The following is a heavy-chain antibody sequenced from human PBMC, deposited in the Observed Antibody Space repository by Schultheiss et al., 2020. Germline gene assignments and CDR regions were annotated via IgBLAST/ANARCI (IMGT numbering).Heavy chain of an antibody. D-gene: IGHD3-3*01. V-gene: IGHV4-61*02. Sequence: SETLSLTCTVSGGSISSGSYYWSWIRQPAGKGLEWIGRIYTSGSTNYNPSLKSRVTISVDTSKNQFSLKLSSVTAADTAVYYCARESYYDFWSGYPHFDPWGQGTLVTVSS. J-gene: IGHJ5*02. CDR3: ARESYYDFWSGYPHFDP. CDR1: GGSISSGSYY. CDR2: IYTSGST.